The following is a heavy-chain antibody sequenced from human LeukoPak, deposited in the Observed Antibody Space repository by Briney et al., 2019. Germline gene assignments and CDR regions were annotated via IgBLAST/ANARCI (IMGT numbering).Heavy chain of an antibody. V-gene: IGHV3-21*01. J-gene: IGHJ6*03. CDR1: GFTFSGYT. Sequence: PGGSLRLSCAVSGFTFSGYTMNRVRQAPGKGLEWVSSISSSSRYIFYADSVKGRFTISRDNTKDSLYLQMNSLRAEDTAVYYCARQNYYMDVWGKGTTVTVSS. CDR2: ISSSSRYI. CDR3: ARQNYYMDV.